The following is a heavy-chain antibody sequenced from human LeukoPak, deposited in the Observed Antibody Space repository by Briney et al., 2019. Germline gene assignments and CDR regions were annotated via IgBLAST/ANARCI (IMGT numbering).Heavy chain of an antibody. V-gene: IGHV3-7*01. D-gene: IGHD6-19*01. CDR2: IKQDGSEK. CDR1: GFTFSSYW. CDR3: ARETLAVASNWFDP. Sequence: GGSLRLSCAASGFTFSSYWMSWVRQAPGKELEWVANIKQDGSEKYYVDSVKGRFTISRDNAKNSLYLQMNSLRAEDTAVYYCARETLAVASNWFDPWGQGTLVTVSS. J-gene: IGHJ5*02.